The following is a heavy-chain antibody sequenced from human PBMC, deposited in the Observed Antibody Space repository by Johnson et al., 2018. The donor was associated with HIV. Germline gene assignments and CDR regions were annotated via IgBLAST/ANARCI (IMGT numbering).Heavy chain of an antibody. J-gene: IGHJ3*02. CDR3: AKVRCGGDCLDAFDS. Sequence: VQLVESGGGLVQPGGSLRLSCAASGFTFSSYAMSWVRQAPGKGLELVSAISGSGGITYYADSVEGRFTISRDNSRNTLYLQMNSLRTEDTAVYYCAKVRCGGDCLDAFDSWGQGTMVTVSS. V-gene: IGHV3-23*04. CDR1: GFTFSSYA. CDR2: ISGSGGIT. D-gene: IGHD2-21*02.